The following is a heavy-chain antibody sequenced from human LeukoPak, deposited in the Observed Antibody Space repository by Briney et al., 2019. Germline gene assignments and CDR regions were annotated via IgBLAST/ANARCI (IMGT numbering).Heavy chain of an antibody. CDR1: GYTFTGYY. D-gene: IGHD6-19*01. CDR3: ARDRTSSGWGFGY. J-gene: IGHJ4*02. CDR2: INPNSGGT. Sequence: ASVKVSCKASGYTFTGYYMHWVRQAPGQGLEWMGWINPNSGGTNYAQKFQGRVTMTRDTSISTAYMELSRLRSDDTAVYYCARDRTSSGWGFGYWGQGTLVTVSS. V-gene: IGHV1-2*02.